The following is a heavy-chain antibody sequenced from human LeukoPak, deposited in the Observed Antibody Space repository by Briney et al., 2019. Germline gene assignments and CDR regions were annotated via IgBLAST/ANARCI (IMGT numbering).Heavy chain of an antibody. CDR3: ARQGDSSGYNDY. Sequence: SETLSLTCTVSGGSISSSSYYWGWIRQPPGKGLEWIGGIYYSGSTYYNPSLKSRVTISVDTSKNQFSLKLSSVTAADTAVYYCARQGDSSGYNDYWGQGTLVTVSS. J-gene: IGHJ4*02. V-gene: IGHV4-39*01. CDR2: IYYSGST. CDR1: GGSISSSSYY. D-gene: IGHD3-22*01.